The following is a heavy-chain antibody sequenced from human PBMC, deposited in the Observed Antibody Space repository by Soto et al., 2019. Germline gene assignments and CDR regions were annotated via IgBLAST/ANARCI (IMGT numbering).Heavy chain of an antibody. Sequence: QVQLQESGPGLVKPSQTLSLTCIVSGGSISSGGYYWSWIRQHPGKGLEWIGYIYYSGSTYYNPSLKSRVTISVDTSKNQFSLKLSSVTAADTAVYYCARRYYGSGNLLSWFDPWGQGTLVTVSS. D-gene: IGHD3-10*01. CDR2: IYYSGST. V-gene: IGHV4-31*03. J-gene: IGHJ5*02. CDR1: GGSISSGGYY. CDR3: ARRYYGSGNLLSWFDP.